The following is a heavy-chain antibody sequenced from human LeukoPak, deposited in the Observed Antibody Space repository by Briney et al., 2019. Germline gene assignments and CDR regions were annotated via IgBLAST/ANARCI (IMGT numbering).Heavy chain of an antibody. CDR1: GFTVSSNN. CDR2: IYSGGST. Sequence: GGPLRLSCAASGFTVSSNNMSWVRQAPGKGLEWVSVIYSGGSTYYADSVKGRFTISRDNSKNTLCLQMNSLRAEDTAVYYCARGRDFDYWGQGTLVTVSS. V-gene: IGHV3-53*01. CDR3: ARGRDFDY. J-gene: IGHJ4*02.